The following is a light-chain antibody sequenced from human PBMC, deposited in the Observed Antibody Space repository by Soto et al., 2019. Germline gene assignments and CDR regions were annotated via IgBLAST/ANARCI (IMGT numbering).Light chain of an antibody. Sequence: QSALTQPPSVSGSPGQSVTISCTGTSSDVGSYNRVSWYQQPPGTAPKLMIYEVTNRPSGVPDRFSGSKSGNTASLTISGLQAEDEADYYCSSYTSSDTYVFGTGTKATVL. CDR2: EVT. CDR3: SSYTSSDTYV. CDR1: SSDVGSYNR. J-gene: IGLJ1*01. V-gene: IGLV2-18*02.